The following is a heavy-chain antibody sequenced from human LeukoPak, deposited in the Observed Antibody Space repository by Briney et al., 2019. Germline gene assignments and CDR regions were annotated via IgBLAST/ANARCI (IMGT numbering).Heavy chain of an antibody. CDR3: ARAGIVGAIDY. CDR2: IYHSGSP. CDR1: GYSNSIGYY. V-gene: IGHV4-38-2*02. D-gene: IGHD1-26*01. J-gene: IGHJ4*02. Sequence: SETLSLTCTVSGYSNSIGYYWGWLRQPPGKGLERIGSIYHSGSPYYNPCLKSRVTISVDTSKNQFSLKLSSVTAGDTAVYYCARAGIVGAIDYWGQGTLVTVSS.